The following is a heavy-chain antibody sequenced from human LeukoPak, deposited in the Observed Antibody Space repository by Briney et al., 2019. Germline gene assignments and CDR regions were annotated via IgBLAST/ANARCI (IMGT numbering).Heavy chain of an antibody. CDR3: ARNRYYYGSRNYGVPTWFDP. Sequence: SETLSLTCTVSGGSISTRSYYWGWIRQPPGKGLEWIGTFYYSGNTYYNPSLESRVTISVDTSKNQFSLKLSSVTAADTAVYYCARNRYYYGSRNYGVPTWFDPWGQGTLVTVSS. D-gene: IGHD3-10*01. J-gene: IGHJ5*02. CDR2: FYYSGNT. CDR1: GGSISTRSYY. V-gene: IGHV4-39*01.